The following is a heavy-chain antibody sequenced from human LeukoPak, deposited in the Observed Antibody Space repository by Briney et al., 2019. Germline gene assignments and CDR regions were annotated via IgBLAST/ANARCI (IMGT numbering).Heavy chain of an antibody. CDR1: GYTFTGYY. Sequence: GASVKVSCKASGYTFTGYYMHWVRQAPGQGLEWMGWINPNSGGTNYAQKFQGRVTMTRDTSISTAYMGLSRLRSDDTAVYYCARDLGYYDRGILYGMDVWGQGTTVTVSS. J-gene: IGHJ6*02. D-gene: IGHD3-22*01. V-gene: IGHV1-2*02. CDR2: INPNSGGT. CDR3: ARDLGYYDRGILYGMDV.